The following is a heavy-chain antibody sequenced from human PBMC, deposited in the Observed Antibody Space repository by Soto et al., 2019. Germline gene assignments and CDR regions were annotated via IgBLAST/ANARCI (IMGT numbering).Heavy chain of an antibody. CDR2: IKGDEITT. Sequence: PGGSLRLSCAASGFTFSSYWIHWVRQAPGKGLVWVSRIKGDEITTNYADSVKGRFTISRDNAKNTVFLQMHSLRAEDTALYYCAKGRIYYYDCPHRPDVYDIRAQRTTVTVSS. V-gene: IGHV3-74*01. D-gene: IGHD3-22*01. J-gene: IGHJ3*02. CDR3: AKGRIYYYDCPHRPDVYDI. CDR1: GFTFSSYW.